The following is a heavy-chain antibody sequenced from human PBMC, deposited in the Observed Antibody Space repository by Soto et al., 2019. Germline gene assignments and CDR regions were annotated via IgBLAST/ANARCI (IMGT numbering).Heavy chain of an antibody. CDR2: ILPDDSDT. D-gene: IGHD3-9*01. J-gene: IGHJ3*02. CDR3: VSQPLTGWARRANDAFDI. CDR1: GYSFSKYW. Sequence: VESLKISCQGSGYSFSKYWIGWVRQMPGKGLEWMGIILPDDSDTRYSPSFQDQVTISADKSIRTAYLQWSSLKASDTAMYYCVSQPLTGWARRANDAFDIWGQGTMVTVS. V-gene: IGHV5-51*01.